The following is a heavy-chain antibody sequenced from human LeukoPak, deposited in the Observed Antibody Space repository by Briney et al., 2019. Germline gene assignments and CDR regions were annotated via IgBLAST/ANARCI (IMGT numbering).Heavy chain of an antibody. D-gene: IGHD3-10*01. CDR2: IIPIFGTA. CDR3: ARDGQSRGGFDP. V-gene: IGHV1-69*05. Sequence: SVKVSCKASGYTFTSYDINWVRQATGQGLEWMGRIIPIFGTANYAQKFQGRVTITTDESTSTAYMELSSLRSEDTAVYYCARDGQSRGGFDPWGQGTLVTVSS. J-gene: IGHJ5*02. CDR1: GYTFTSYD.